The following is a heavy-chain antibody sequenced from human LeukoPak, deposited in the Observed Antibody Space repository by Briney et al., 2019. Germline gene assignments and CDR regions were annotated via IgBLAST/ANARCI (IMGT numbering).Heavy chain of an antibody. D-gene: IGHD4-17*01. CDR3: AKDLTVTTRGTYAFDI. CDR1: GFSFSIYA. J-gene: IGHJ3*02. Sequence: GGSLKLSCAASGFSFSIYAMSWVRQAPGKGLEWVSGISGSAGRTYHAESVKGRFTISRDNSKNTLFLQMNSLTAEDTAVYYCAKDLTVTTRGTYAFDIWGPGTMVTVSS. V-gene: IGHV3-23*01. CDR2: ISGSAGRT.